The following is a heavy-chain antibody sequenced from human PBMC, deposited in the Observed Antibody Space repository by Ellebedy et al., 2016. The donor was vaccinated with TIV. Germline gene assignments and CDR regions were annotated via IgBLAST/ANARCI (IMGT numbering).Heavy chain of an antibody. CDR3: ARSPQHFYYLDY. CDR2: ISANGGST. J-gene: IGHJ4*02. V-gene: IGHV3-64D*06. CDR1: GLSFSSYD. Sequence: PGGSLRLSCSASGLSFSSYDMNCVRQAPGKGLEYVSAISANGGSTCYADSVRGRFTISRDKSKNTLYFQMSSLTAEDTAVYYCARSPQHFYYLDYWGQGTLVTVSS. D-gene: IGHD3-3*02.